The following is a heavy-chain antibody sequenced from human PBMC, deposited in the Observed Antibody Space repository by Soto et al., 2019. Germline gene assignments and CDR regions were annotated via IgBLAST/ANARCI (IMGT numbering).Heavy chain of an antibody. Sequence: GGSLRLSCAASGFTFSSYAMHWVRQAPGKGLDWAAVISYDGSNKYYADSVKGRFTISRDNSKNTLYLQMNSLRAEDTAVYYCARGPSSLTRFDYWGQGTLVTVSS. D-gene: IGHD2-2*01. CDR2: ISYDGSNK. CDR1: GFTFSSYA. CDR3: ARGPSSLTRFDY. J-gene: IGHJ4*02. V-gene: IGHV3-30-3*01.